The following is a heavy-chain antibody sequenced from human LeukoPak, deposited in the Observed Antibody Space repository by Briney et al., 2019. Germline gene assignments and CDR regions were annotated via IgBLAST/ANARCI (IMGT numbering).Heavy chain of an antibody. J-gene: IGHJ3*02. CDR1: GGSISSSSYY. CDR3: ARGQLPDAFDI. D-gene: IGHD5-24*01. CDR2: IYYSGST. Sequence: SETLSLTCTVSGGSISSSSYYWSWIRQPPGKGLEWIGYIYYSGSTNYNPSLKSRVTISVDTSKNQFSLKLSSVTAADTAVYYCARGQLPDAFDIWGQGTMVTVSS. V-gene: IGHV4-61*01.